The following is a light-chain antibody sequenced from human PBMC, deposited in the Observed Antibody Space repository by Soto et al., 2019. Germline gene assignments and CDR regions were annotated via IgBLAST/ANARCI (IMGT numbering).Light chain of an antibody. CDR3: QQYYEAPLT. Sequence: DIVMTQSPDSLAVSLGERATINCKSSQSVLYSSNNKNYLAWYQQKPGQPPKLLIFWASTRESGVPDRFSGGGSETDFTLTITSLQAEDVAVYYCQQYYEAPLTFGGGTKVEIK. J-gene: IGKJ4*01. CDR2: WAS. V-gene: IGKV4-1*01. CDR1: QSVLYSSNNKNY.